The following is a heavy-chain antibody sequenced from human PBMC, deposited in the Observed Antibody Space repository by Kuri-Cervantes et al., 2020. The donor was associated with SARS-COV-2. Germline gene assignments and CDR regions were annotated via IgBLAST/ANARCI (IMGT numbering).Heavy chain of an antibody. CDR1: GFTFSSYS. J-gene: IGHJ4*02. V-gene: IGHV3-7*01. Sequence: GGSLRLSCVASGFTFSSYSMHWVRQAPGKGLEWVANIKQDGSEKYYVDSVKGRFTISRDNAKNSLYLQMNSLRAEDTAVYYCARGDDDGGNYPDYWGQGTLVTVSS. D-gene: IGHD4-23*01. CDR2: IKQDGSEK. CDR3: ARGDDDGGNYPDY.